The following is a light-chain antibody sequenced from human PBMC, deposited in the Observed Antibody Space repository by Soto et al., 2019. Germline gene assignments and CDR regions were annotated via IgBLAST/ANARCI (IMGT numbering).Light chain of an antibody. Sequence: QSVLTQPPSASGTPGQRVTISCSGGSSNIGRNTVNWYQQLPGTAPKLLIYSNAARPSGVPDRISGSRSGTSASLAISGLQSEDEADYYCAAWDDSLNGPVFGGGTQLTVL. J-gene: IGLJ7*01. CDR1: SSNIGRNT. CDR2: SNA. CDR3: AAWDDSLNGPV. V-gene: IGLV1-44*01.